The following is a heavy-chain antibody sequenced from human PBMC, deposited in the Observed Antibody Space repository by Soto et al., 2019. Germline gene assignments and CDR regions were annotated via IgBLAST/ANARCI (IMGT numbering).Heavy chain of an antibody. J-gene: IGHJ4*02. D-gene: IGHD2-21*02. CDR2: INHSGST. V-gene: IGHV4-34*01. CDR3: ARGDFRVTSPRY. Sequence: SSETLSLTCAVYGGSFSGYYWSWIRQPPGKGLEWIGEINHSGSTNYNPSLKSRVTISVDTSKNQFSLKLSSVTAADTAVYYCARGDFRVTSPRYWGQGTLVTVSS. CDR1: GGSFSGYY.